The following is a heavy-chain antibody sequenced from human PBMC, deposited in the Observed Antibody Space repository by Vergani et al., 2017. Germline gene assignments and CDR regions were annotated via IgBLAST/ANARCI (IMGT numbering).Heavy chain of an antibody. D-gene: IGHD6-19*01. Sequence: QLQLQESGPGLVKPSETLSLTCTVSGGSISSYYWSWIRQPPGKGLEWIGYIYYSGSTNYNPSLKSRVTISVDTSKNQFSLKLSSVTAADTAVYYCARDMIWEIAVAGNDAFDIWGQGTMVTVSS. CDR1: GGSISSYY. CDR2: IYYSGST. CDR3: ARDMIWEIAVAGNDAFDI. V-gene: IGHV4-59*12. J-gene: IGHJ3*02.